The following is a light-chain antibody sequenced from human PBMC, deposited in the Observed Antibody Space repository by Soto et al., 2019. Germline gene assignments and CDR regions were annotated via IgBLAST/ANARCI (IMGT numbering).Light chain of an antibody. J-gene: IGKJ1*01. CDR3: MQPLQSWT. V-gene: IGKV2-28*01. Sequence: ILMTQSPLSLPVTPGEPASISCRSSQSLLYSNGYNYLDWYLQKPGQSPQLLIYLGSNRASGVPDRFSGSGSGTDFTLKISRVEAEDVGVYYCMQPLQSWTFGQGTKVDIK. CDR1: QSLLYSNGYNY. CDR2: LGS.